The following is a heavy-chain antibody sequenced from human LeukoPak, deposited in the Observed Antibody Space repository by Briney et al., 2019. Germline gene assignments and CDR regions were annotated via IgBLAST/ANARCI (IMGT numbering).Heavy chain of an antibody. J-gene: IGHJ4*02. Sequence: PSQTLSLTCTVSGGSISSYYWSWIRQPPGKGLEWIGYIYYSGTTNYNPSLKSRVTISVDTSKNQFSLKLSSVTAADTAVYYCARLGGIGSHYYYFLDSWGQGTLVTVSS. CDR3: ARLGGIGSHYYYFLDS. D-gene: IGHD3-22*01. V-gene: IGHV4-59*01. CDR2: IYYSGTT. CDR1: GGSISSYY.